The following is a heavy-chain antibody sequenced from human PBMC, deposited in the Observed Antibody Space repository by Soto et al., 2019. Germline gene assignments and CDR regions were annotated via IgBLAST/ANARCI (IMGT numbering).Heavy chain of an antibody. CDR2: ISGSGGST. D-gene: IGHD1-26*01. J-gene: IGHJ4*02. CDR1: GFTFSRYA. Sequence: GGSLRLSCAASGFTFSRYAMSWVRQAPGKGLGLVSAISGSGGSTYYADSVKGRFTISRDNSKNTLYLQMNSLRTEDTAVYYCAKTFYSGSYGRYYFDYWGQGTLVTVSS. CDR3: AKTFYSGSYGRYYFDY. V-gene: IGHV3-23*01.